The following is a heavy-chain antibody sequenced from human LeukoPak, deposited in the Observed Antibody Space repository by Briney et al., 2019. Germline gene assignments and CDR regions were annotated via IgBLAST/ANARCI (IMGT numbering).Heavy chain of an antibody. J-gene: IGHJ4*02. V-gene: IGHV1-2*02. Sequence: ASVKVSGKASGYTFTDFYIHWVRQAPGQGLEWMGWINPKTGGTNYAQKFQGRVTMTRDTSISTAYMDLNSLRSEDTGVYYCARDNYIGYTSGRYSAYWGQGILVTVSS. CDR3: ARDNYIGYTSGRYSAY. D-gene: IGHD6-19*01. CDR2: INPKTGGT. CDR1: GYTFTDFY.